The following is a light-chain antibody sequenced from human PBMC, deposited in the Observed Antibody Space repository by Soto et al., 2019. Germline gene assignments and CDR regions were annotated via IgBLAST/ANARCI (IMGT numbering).Light chain of an antibody. Sequence: EIVLTQSPGTLSLSPGARATLSCRASQSFSSSYLAWYQQKPGQAPRLLIYGASSRATGIPDRFSGSGSGTDFTLTISSVEPEDFAVYYCQHYGSALFTFGPGTKVDVK. CDR1: QSFSSSY. CDR2: GAS. J-gene: IGKJ3*01. V-gene: IGKV3-20*01. CDR3: QHYGSALFT.